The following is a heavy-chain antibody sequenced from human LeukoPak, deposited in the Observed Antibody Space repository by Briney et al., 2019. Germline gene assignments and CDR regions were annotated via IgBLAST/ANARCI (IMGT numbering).Heavy chain of an antibody. Sequence: KPSETLSLTCTVSGGSISSSSYYWGWIRQPPGKGLEWIGSIYYSGSTYYNPSLKSRVTISVDTSKNQFSLKLSSVTAADTAVYYCARHSPTYYDFDYWGQGTLVTVSS. D-gene: IGHD3-10*01. CDR2: IYYSGST. CDR1: GGSISSSSYY. CDR3: ARHSPTYYDFDY. V-gene: IGHV4-39*01. J-gene: IGHJ4*02.